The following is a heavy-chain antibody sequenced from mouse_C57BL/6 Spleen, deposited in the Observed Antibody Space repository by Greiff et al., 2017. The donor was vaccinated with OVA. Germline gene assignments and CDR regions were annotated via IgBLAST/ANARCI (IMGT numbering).Heavy chain of an antibody. V-gene: IGHV1-52*01. D-gene: IGHD3-2*02. CDR3: ARRGRNSSGYNYAMDY. CDR2: IDPSDSET. CDR1: GYTFTSYW. J-gene: IGHJ4*01. Sequence: QVQLKQPGAELVRPGSSVKLSCKASGYTFTSYWMHWVKQRPIQGLEWIGNIDPSDSETHYNQKFKDKATLTVDKSSSTAYMQLSSLTSEDSAVYYCARRGRNSSGYNYAMDYWGQGTSVTVSS.